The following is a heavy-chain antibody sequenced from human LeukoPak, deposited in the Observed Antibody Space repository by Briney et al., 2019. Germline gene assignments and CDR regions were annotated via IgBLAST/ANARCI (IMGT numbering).Heavy chain of an antibody. CDR1: GYSISSGYY. D-gene: IGHD3-22*01. J-gene: IGHJ4*02. Sequence: SETLSLTCTASGYSISSGYYWGWIRQPPGKGLEWIGSIYHSGSTYYNPSLKSRVTISVDTSKNQFSLKLSSVTAADTAVYYCARGLDYYDSSGYYYGVFDYWGQGTLVTVSS. CDR2: IYHSGST. V-gene: IGHV4-38-2*02. CDR3: ARGLDYYDSSGYYYGVFDY.